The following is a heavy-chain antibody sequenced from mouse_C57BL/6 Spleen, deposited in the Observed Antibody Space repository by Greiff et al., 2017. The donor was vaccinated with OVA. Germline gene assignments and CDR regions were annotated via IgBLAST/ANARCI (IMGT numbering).Heavy chain of an antibody. Sequence: QVQLQQSGLEWGKLGASGKLSCRASGYTLTSYDINWLKQRPGQGLEGIGWIYPRDGSTKYNEKFKGKATLTVDTSSSTAYMELHSLTSEDSAVYFCAREGVDSSGYGAMDYWGQGTSVTVSS. D-gene: IGHD3-2*02. CDR2: IYPRDGST. CDR1: GYTLTSYD. V-gene: IGHV1-85*01. J-gene: IGHJ4*01. CDR3: AREGVDSSGYGAMDY.